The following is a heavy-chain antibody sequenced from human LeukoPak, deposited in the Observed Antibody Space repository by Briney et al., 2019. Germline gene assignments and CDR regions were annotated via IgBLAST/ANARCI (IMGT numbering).Heavy chain of an antibody. Sequence: ASLKGSRKAPGYTFTPYYIHSVRQAPGQGLEWIGWINTNSGGTNYAQKFQGRVTMTRDTSISTAYMELSRLRSDDTAVYYCARDLVDPWGQGTLVTVSS. V-gene: IGHV1-2*02. CDR1: GYTFTPYY. CDR2: INTNSGGT. J-gene: IGHJ5*02. CDR3: ARDLVDP.